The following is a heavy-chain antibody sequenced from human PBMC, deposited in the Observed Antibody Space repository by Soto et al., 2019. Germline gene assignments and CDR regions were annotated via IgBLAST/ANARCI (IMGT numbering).Heavy chain of an antibody. CDR1: GGSMRSYY. CDR2: IYYSGVT. J-gene: IGHJ6*02. V-gene: IGHV4-59*01. CDR3: AREGTSSWSGDYGMDV. D-gene: IGHD6-13*01. Sequence: QVHLQESGPGLVKPSETLSLTCTVSGGSMRSYYWSWIRQPPGKGLEWIGYIYYSGVTNYNPPPKGRVTMSVDTSNNQFFLKVNSVTAADTAVYYCAREGTSSWSGDYGMDVWGQGTMVTVSS.